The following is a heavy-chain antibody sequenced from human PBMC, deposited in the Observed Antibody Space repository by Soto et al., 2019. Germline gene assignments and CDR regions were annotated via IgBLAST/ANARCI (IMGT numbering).Heavy chain of an antibody. J-gene: IGHJ4*02. D-gene: IGHD4-17*01. Sequence: SETMSLTCTVAGGSISSSISHWGWIRQPPGKGLEWIGNIYYSENTYYNPSLKSRVTISVDTSKNQFSLRLTSVTAADTAVYYCATHPPYGPLDHWGQGTLVTVSS. CDR1: GGSISSSISH. CDR3: ATHPPYGPLDH. V-gene: IGHV4-39*01. CDR2: IYYSENT.